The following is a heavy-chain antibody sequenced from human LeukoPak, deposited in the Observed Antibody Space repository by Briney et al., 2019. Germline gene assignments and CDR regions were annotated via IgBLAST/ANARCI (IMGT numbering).Heavy chain of an antibody. D-gene: IGHD5-12*01. CDR1: GSTFSSYG. V-gene: IGHV3-30*18. J-gene: IGHJ4*02. Sequence: GGSLRLSCAASGSTFSSYGMHWVRQAPGKGLEWVAVISYDGSNKYYADPVKGRFTISRDNSKNTLYLQMNSLRAEDTAVYYCAKQGDSGYAPGWGQGTLVTVSS. CDR2: ISYDGSNK. CDR3: AKQGDSGYAPG.